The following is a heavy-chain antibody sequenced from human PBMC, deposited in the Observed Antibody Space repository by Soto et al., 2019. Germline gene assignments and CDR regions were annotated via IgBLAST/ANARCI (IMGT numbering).Heavy chain of an antibody. CDR2: IKNKNDGGTT. J-gene: IGHJ4*01. Sequence: EVELVESGGGLVKPGGSLTLSCAASGFSFKNAWMNWVRQAPGKGREWVGLIKNKNDGGTTDYAAFVKGRFTISRDASENSLYLHMNGLKTENTGVYFCTGLWFGEIYNYWGQGSLVTVAS. D-gene: IGHD3-10*01. CDR3: TGLWFGEIYNY. CDR1: GFSFKNAW. V-gene: IGHV3-15*07.